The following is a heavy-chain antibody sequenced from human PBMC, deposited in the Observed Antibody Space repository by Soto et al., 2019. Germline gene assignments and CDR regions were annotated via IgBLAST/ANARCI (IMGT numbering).Heavy chain of an antibody. D-gene: IGHD6-19*01. Sequence: QMQLQESGPRLVKPSETLSLTCAVSSASISSEQRWSWVRQPPGKGLEWIGEIHHSGSTNNNPSLKSRVTXSXVKSKNQFSLNLSSVPAADTAVYYCARSFGWYAIDQWGQGTLVTVSS. V-gene: IGHV4-4*02. CDR1: SASISSEQR. CDR3: ARSFGWYAIDQ. J-gene: IGHJ4*02. CDR2: IHHSGST.